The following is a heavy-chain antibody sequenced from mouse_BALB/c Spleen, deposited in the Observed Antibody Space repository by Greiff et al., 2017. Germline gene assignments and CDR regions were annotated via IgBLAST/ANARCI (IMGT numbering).Heavy chain of an antibody. Sequence: EVKLVESGGGLVKPGGSLKLSCAASGFAFSSYDMSWVRQTPEKRLEWVAYISSGGGSTYYPDTVKGRFTISRDNAKNTLYLQMSSLKSEDTAMYYCARQNYYGSSYRSSSAMDYWGQGTSVTVSS. J-gene: IGHJ4*01. D-gene: IGHD1-1*01. CDR1: GFAFSSYD. CDR2: ISSGGGST. CDR3: ARQNYYGSSYRSSSAMDY. V-gene: IGHV5-12-1*01.